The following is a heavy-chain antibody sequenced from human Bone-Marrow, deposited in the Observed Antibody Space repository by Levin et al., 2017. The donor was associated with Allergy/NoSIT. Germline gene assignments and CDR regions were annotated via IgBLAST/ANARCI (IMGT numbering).Heavy chain of an antibody. Sequence: LAGGSLRLSCAASKFTFSDYTMHWVRQAPGKGLEWVAVISNDGAYTNVAASVEGRFTISRDNPKSTLFLQLSSVRREDTAVYYCAREMAYSDTSDYKEDAFDIWGQGTMVTVSS. CDR3: AREMAYSDTSDYKEDAFDI. V-gene: IGHV3-30*04. CDR1: KFTFSDYT. D-gene: IGHD3-22*01. CDR2: ISNDGAYT. J-gene: IGHJ3*02.